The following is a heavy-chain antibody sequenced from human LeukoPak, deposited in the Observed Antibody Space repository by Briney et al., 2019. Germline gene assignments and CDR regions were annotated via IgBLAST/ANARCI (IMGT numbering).Heavy chain of an antibody. J-gene: IGHJ6*02. CDR1: GYTFISYQ. D-gene: IGHD6-13*01. Sequence: ASVKVSCKASGYTFISYQMHWVRQAPGQGLEWMGIINPSGGSTSYAQKFQGRVTMTRDTSTSTVYMELSSLRSEDTAVYYCARARTPIAAAGTGAGYYYGMDVWGQGTTVTVSS. CDR2: INPSGGST. V-gene: IGHV1-46*01. CDR3: ARARTPIAAAGTGAGYYYGMDV.